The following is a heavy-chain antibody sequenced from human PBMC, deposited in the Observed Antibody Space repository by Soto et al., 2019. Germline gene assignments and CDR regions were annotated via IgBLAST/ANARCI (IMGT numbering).Heavy chain of an antibody. V-gene: IGHV1-2*04. CDR2: INPNSGGT. J-gene: IGHJ6*02. D-gene: IGHD3-22*01. CDR3: ARVSGWIHGDHNNYYGMYV. CDR1: GGTFSSYG. Sequence: ASVKVSCKASGGTFSSYGISWVRQAPGQGLEWMGWINPNSGGTNYAQKFQGWVTMTRDTSISTAYMELSRLRSDDTAVYYCARVSGWIHGDHNNYYGMYVWGQGTTVTVSS.